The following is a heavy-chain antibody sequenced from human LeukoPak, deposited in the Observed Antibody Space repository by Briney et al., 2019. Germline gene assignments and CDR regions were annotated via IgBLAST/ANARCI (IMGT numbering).Heavy chain of an antibody. J-gene: IGHJ5*02. V-gene: IGHV3-23*01. CDR3: AKDTCSGGSCYSNWFDP. Sequence: GGSLRLSCAASGFTFSSYVISWVRQAPGKGLEWVSAISGGGGSTYYADSVKGRFTISRDNSKNTLYLQMNSLRAEDTAVYYCAKDTCSGGSCYSNWFDPWGQGTLVTVSS. D-gene: IGHD2-15*01. CDR2: ISGGGGST. CDR1: GFTFSSYV.